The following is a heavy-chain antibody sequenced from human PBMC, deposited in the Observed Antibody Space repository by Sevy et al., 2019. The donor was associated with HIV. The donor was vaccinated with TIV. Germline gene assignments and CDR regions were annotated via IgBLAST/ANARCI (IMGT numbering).Heavy chain of an antibody. Sequence: GGSLRLSCAASGITFSGYAMNWVRQAPGKGLDWVSTIYGSAGVTYYADSVKGRFTMSRDNSKNTLFLQMNNLRAEDTAVYYCAGGRFDSTGSFDAFDIWGRGTLVTVSS. J-gene: IGHJ3*02. CDR1: GITFSGYA. CDR3: AGGRFDSTGSFDAFDI. V-gene: IGHV3-23*01. CDR2: IYGSAGVT. D-gene: IGHD3-22*01.